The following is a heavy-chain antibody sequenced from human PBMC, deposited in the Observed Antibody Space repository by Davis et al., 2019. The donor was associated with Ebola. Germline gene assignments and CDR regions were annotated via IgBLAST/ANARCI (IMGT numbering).Heavy chain of an antibody. D-gene: IGHD5-12*01. CDR1: GDSVSTKNTG. CDR2: TYYNSKWYS. CDR3: ARGWLRTGLDV. Sequence: HSQTLSLTCVISGDSVSTKNTGWNWIRQSPSRGLEWLGRTYYNSKWYSDYATSVKSRVTVNLDTSKNQFSLHLNSVTPEDTAVYYCARGWLRTGLDVWGKGTTVTVSS. V-gene: IGHV6-1*01. J-gene: IGHJ6*04.